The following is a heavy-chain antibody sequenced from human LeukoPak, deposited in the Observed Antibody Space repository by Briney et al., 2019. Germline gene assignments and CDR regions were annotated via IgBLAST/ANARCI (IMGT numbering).Heavy chain of an antibody. D-gene: IGHD2-2*01. Sequence: ASVKVSCKASGYTFTSYGISWVRQAPGQGLEWMGWISAYNGNTNYAQKLQGRVTMTTDTSTSTAYMELRSLRSDDAAVYYCARDWYCSSTSCGASRSTLYYFDYWGQGTLVTVSS. CDR3: ARDWYCSSTSCGASRSTLYYFDY. V-gene: IGHV1-18*01. CDR2: ISAYNGNT. J-gene: IGHJ4*02. CDR1: GYTFTSYG.